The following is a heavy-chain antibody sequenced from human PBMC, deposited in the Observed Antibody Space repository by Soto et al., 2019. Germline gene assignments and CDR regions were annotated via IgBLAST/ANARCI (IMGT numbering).Heavy chain of an antibody. CDR2: IYYSGST. V-gene: IGHV4-31*03. J-gene: IGHJ4*02. Sequence: SETLSLTCTVSGGSISSGGYYWSWIRQHPGKGLEWIGYIYYSGSTYYNPSLKSRVTISVDTSKNQFSLKLSSVTAADTAVYYCAGYSSSRYYFAYWGQGTLVTVSS. CDR3: AGYSSSRYYFAY. D-gene: IGHD6-13*01. CDR1: GGSISSGGYY.